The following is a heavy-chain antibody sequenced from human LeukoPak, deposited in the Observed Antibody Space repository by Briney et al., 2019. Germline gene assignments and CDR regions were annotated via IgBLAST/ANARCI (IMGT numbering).Heavy chain of an antibody. CDR1: GFTFSSYS. CDR2: ISSSSSYI. Sequence: PGGSLRLSCAASGFTFSSYSMNWVRQAPGKGLEWVSSISSSSSYIYHADSVKGRFTISRDNAKNSLYLQMNSLRAEDTAVYYCAREEGYSDWGQGTLVTVSS. V-gene: IGHV3-21*01. CDR3: AREEGYSD. J-gene: IGHJ4*02. D-gene: IGHD5-18*01.